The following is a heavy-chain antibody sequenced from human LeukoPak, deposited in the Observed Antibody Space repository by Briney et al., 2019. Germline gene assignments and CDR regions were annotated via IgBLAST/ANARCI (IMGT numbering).Heavy chain of an antibody. CDR1: GFTFSSYS. V-gene: IGHV3-21*01. Sequence: GGPLRLSCAVPGFTFSSYSMNWVRQAPGKGLEWVSSISSSSSYIYYADSVKGRFTISRDNAKNSLYLQMNSLRAEDTAVYYCARDLSGYDSSLAYWGQGTLVTVSS. J-gene: IGHJ4*02. D-gene: IGHD5-12*01. CDR3: ARDLSGYDSSLAY. CDR2: ISSSSSYI.